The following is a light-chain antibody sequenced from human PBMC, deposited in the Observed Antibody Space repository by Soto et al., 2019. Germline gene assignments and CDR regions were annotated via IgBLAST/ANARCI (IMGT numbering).Light chain of an antibody. CDR3: EQYGSSPRT. CDR1: QSVSSIY. CDR2: GVS. J-gene: IGKJ1*01. Sequence: EIVLTQSPDTLSLSPGERATLSCRASQSVSSIYFAWYQQRRGQAPRLLIYGVSSRATGIPDRFSGSGSGTDFTLTISRLEPEDSAVYYCEQYGSSPRTFGQGTKVDIK. V-gene: IGKV3-20*01.